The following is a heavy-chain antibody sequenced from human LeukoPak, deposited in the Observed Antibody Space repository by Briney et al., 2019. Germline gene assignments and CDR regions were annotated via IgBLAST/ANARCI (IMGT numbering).Heavy chain of an antibody. CDR3: ARGPGMDV. Sequence: GSLRLSCAASGFTFSTYAMHWVRQAPGKGLEWVAVISYDGSNKYYADSVKGRFTISRDNSKNTLYLQMNSLRAEDTAVYYCARGPGMDVWGQGTTVTVSS. CDR1: GFTFSTYA. CDR2: ISYDGSNK. J-gene: IGHJ6*02. V-gene: IGHV3-30*04.